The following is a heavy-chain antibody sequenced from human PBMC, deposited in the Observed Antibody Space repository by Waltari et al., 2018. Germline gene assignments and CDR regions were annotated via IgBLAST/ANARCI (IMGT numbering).Heavy chain of an antibody. V-gene: IGHV4-4*02. CDR1: GGSISSSNW. D-gene: IGHD2-2*01. CDR3: ARSVVVPAAISGFDY. Sequence: QVQLQESGPGLVKPSGTLSLTCAVSGGSISSSNWWSWVLQPPGKGLEWIGEIYPSGSTNYNPSLKSRVTISVDKSKNQFSLKLSSVTAADTAVYYCARSVVVPAAISGFDYWGQGTLVTVSS. J-gene: IGHJ4*02. CDR2: IYPSGST.